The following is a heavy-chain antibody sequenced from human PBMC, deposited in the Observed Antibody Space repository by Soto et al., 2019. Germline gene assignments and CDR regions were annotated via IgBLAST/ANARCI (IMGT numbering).Heavy chain of an antibody. CDR2: ISGSGGST. CDR1: GFTFSSYA. V-gene: IGHV3-23*01. Sequence: GGSLRLSCAASGFTFSSYAMSWVHQAPGKGLEWVSAISGSGGSTYYADSVKGRFTISRDNSKNTLYLQMNSLRAEDTAVYYCAKGPHSASGYYYMDVWGKGTTVTVSS. D-gene: IGHD3-10*01. CDR3: AKGPHSASGYYYMDV. J-gene: IGHJ6*03.